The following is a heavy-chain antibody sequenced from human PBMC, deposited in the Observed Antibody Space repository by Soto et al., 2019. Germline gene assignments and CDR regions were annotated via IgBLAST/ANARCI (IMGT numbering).Heavy chain of an antibody. V-gene: IGHV3-74*01. J-gene: IGHJ5*02. CDR2: ISSDGRNT. CDR1: GFAFSSYW. Sequence: EVQLVESGGGLVQPGGSLRLSCAASGFAFSSYWMQWVRHAPGKGPVWVSRISSDGRNTTYADFVKGRFTISRDNAENTLHLQMTSLTDADTAVYYCIKASTVTGVGGYRWGQGTLVTVSS. D-gene: IGHD6-19*01. CDR3: IKASTVTGVGGYR.